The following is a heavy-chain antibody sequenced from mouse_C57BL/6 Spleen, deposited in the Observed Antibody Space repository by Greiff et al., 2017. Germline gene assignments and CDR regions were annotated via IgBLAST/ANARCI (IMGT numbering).Heavy chain of an antibody. V-gene: IGHV1-69*01. CDR3: ASYGYGPFGY. CDR2: LDPSDSYT. D-gene: IGHD2-2*01. J-gene: IGHJ2*01. Sequence: VQLQQPGAELVMPGASVKLSCKASGYTFTSYWMHWVKQRPGQGLEWIGELDPSDSYTNYNQQFKGKSTLTVDKSSSTAYMQLSSLTSEDSAVYYCASYGYGPFGYWGQGTTLTVSS. CDR1: GYTFTSYW.